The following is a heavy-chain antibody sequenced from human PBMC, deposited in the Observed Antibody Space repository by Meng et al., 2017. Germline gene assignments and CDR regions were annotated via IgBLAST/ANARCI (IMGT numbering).Heavy chain of an antibody. CDR3: TRDTVTTYYYYGMDV. Sequence: GESLKISCTASGFTFGDYAMSWVRQAPGKGLERVGFIRSKAYGGTTEYAASVKGRFTISRDDSKSIAYLQMNSLKTEDTAVYYCTRDTVTTYYYYGMDVWGQGTTVTVSS. CDR1: GFTFGDYA. D-gene: IGHD4-17*01. V-gene: IGHV3-49*04. J-gene: IGHJ6*02. CDR2: IRSKAYGGTT.